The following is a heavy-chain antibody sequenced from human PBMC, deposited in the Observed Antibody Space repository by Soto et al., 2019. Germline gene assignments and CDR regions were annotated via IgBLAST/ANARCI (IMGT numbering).Heavy chain of an antibody. CDR2: ISGSGGST. CDR1: GXTFSSYA. Sequence: LRLSFAASGXTFSSYAMSWVRQAPGKGLEWVSAISGSGGSTYYADSVKGRFTISRDNSKNTLYVQMNSLRAEDTAVYYCAKAGEETYYYDSSGYHDAFDIWGQGTMVT. J-gene: IGHJ3*02. V-gene: IGHV3-23*01. CDR3: AKAGEETYYYDSSGYHDAFDI. D-gene: IGHD3-22*01.